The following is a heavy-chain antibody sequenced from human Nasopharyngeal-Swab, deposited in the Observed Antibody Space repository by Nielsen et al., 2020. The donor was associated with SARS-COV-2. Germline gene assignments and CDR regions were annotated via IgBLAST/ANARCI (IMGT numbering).Heavy chain of an antibody. Sequence: SETLSLTCTVSGGSIITSNWWNLVRQSPGRGLEWIGEVFHSAYTHFNPSLKSRVTISIDKSKNQFSLELTSVTAADTALYYCARGDASGFAFDAWGQGTMVTVS. CDR2: VFHSAYT. J-gene: IGHJ3*01. D-gene: IGHD3-16*01. V-gene: IGHV4-4*02. CDR3: ARGDASGFAFDA. CDR1: GGSIITSNW.